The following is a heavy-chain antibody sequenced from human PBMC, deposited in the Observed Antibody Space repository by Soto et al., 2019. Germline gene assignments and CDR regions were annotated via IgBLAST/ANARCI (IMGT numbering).Heavy chain of an antibody. J-gene: IGHJ5*02. Sequence: ASVKVSCKASGYTFTGYYMHWVRQAPGQGLEWMGWINPNSGGTNYAQKFQGRVTMTRDTSTSTAYMELSSLRSEDTAVYYCARDPGYDSSGYYVSWGQGTLVTVSS. V-gene: IGHV1-2*02. CDR1: GYTFTGYY. CDR3: ARDPGYDSSGYYVS. D-gene: IGHD3-22*01. CDR2: INPNSGGT.